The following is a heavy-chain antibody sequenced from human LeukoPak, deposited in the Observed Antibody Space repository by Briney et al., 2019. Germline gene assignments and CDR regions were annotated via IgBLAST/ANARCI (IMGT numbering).Heavy chain of an antibody. CDR3: AREGGQDTAMVLYYFDY. Sequence: GGSLRLSCAASGFTFSDYYMSWIRQAPGKGLEWVSYISSSGSTIYYADSVKGRFTISRDNSKKTLYLQMNSLRLEDTAVYYCAREGGQDTAMVLYYFDYWGQGTLVTVSS. V-gene: IGHV3-11*01. CDR2: ISSSGSTI. CDR1: GFTFSDYY. D-gene: IGHD5-18*01. J-gene: IGHJ4*02.